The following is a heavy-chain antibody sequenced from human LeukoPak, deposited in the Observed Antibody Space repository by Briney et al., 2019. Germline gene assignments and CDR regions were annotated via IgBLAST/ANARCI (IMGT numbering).Heavy chain of an antibody. CDR3: ARGDYRYSSSPLGDWY. CDR2: IYHSGST. V-gene: IGHV4-38-2*02. Sequence: SETLSLTCSVSGYSISSGYNWGWIRQPPGEGLEWIGSIYHSGSTYYNPSLKSRVTISVDTSMNHFSLKLTSVTAADTAVYYCARGDYRYSSSPLGDWYWGQGTLVTVSS. CDR1: GYSISSGYN. J-gene: IGHJ4*02. D-gene: IGHD6-13*01.